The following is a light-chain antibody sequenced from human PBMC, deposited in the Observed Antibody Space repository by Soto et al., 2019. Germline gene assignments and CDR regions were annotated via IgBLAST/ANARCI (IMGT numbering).Light chain of an antibody. CDR2: MVS. CDR3: TSPTPGSLYV. V-gene: IGLV2-14*01. Sequence: QSALTQPASVSGSPGQSITISCTGTSSDVGNYNYVSWYQQYPGRVPKLLIYMVSNRPSGVPNRFSGSKSGNTASLTISGLQAEDEADYFCTSPTPGSLYVFGTGTKLTVL. J-gene: IGLJ1*01. CDR1: SSDVGNYNY.